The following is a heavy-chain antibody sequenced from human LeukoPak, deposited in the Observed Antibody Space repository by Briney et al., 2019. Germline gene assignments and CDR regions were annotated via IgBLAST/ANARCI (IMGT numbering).Heavy chain of an antibody. V-gene: IGHV3-21*01. D-gene: IGHD3-22*01. CDR2: VNTVSSYI. CDR3: ARLRRNSDRSDFFYYYDH. J-gene: IGHJ4*02. CDR1: GFTFSDYS. Sequence: PGGPLRLSCAASGFTFSDYSMNWVRQAPGKGLEWVAYVNTVSSYIYYADSMRGRFTISRDNAKNSLFLQMNSLRAEDTAVYYCARLRRNSDRSDFFYYYDHWGQGTLVTVSS.